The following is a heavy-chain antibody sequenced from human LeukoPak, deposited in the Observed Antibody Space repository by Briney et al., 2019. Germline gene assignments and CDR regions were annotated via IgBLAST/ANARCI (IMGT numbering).Heavy chain of an antibody. CDR3: ARVSYYYDPDGFDI. D-gene: IGHD3-22*01. CDR2: IHYSGST. V-gene: IGHV4-61*01. CDR1: GYSISSGYY. Sequence: SETLSLTCTVSGYSISSGYYWGWIRQPPGKGLEWIGYIHYSGSTNYNPSLKSRVTISVDTSKNQFSLKLSSVTAADTAVYYCARVSYYYDPDGFDIWGQGTMVTVSS. J-gene: IGHJ3*02.